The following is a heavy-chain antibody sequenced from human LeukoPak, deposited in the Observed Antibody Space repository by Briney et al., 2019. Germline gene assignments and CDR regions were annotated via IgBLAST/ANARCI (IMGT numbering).Heavy chain of an antibody. CDR2: IKEDGSEK. D-gene: IGHD6-19*01. CDR3: ALSVWYREADY. Sequence: PGGSLRLSCAASKFTFSRYWMSWVRQTPGKGLEWLANIKEDGSEKYYVDSVKGRFTISRDNAKNSLYLQMNSLRGEDTAVYYCALSVWYREADYWGQGTLVTVSS. CDR1: KFTFSRYW. J-gene: IGHJ4*02. V-gene: IGHV3-7*01.